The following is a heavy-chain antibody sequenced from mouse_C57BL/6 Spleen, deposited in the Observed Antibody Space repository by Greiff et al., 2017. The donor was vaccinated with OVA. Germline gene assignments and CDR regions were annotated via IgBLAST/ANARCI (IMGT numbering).Heavy chain of an antibody. CDR1: GFTFSDYG. J-gene: IGHJ3*01. CDR3: ARGDYDYLAWFAY. CDR2: ISSGSSTI. D-gene: IGHD2-4*01. V-gene: IGHV5-17*01. Sequence: EVKVVESGGGLVKPGGSLKLSCAASGFTFSDYGMHWVRQAPEKGLEWVAYISSGSSTIYYADTVKGRFPISSDNAKNTLFLQMTSLRSEDTAMYYCARGDYDYLAWFAYWGQGTLVTVSA.